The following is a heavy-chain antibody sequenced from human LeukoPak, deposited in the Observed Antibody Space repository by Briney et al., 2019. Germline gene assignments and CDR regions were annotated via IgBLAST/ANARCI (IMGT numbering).Heavy chain of an antibody. V-gene: IGHV4-59*01. CDR3: ARRPYNWNSREDLDY. CDR1: GGSISSYY. J-gene: IGHJ4*02. Sequence: PAETLSLTCTVSGGSISSYYWSWIRQPPGKGLEWIGYIYYSGSTNYNPSLKSRVTISVDTSKNQFSLKLSSVTAADTAVYYCARRPYNWNSREDLDYWGQGTLVTVSS. CDR2: IYYSGST. D-gene: IGHD1-20*01.